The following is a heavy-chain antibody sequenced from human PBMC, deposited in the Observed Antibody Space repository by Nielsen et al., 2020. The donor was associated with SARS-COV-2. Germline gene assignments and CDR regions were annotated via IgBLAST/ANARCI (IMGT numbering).Heavy chain of an antibody. Sequence: SETLSLTCTVSGGSISGSSYYWGWIRQPPGKGLEWIGSIYYSGSTYYNPSLKSRVTISVDTSKNQFSLKLSSVTAADTAVYYCARGGWYYDSSGYYGVFDYWGQGTLVTVSS. J-gene: IGHJ4*02. CDR2: IYYSGST. D-gene: IGHD3-22*01. V-gene: IGHV4-39*01. CDR3: ARGGWYYDSSGYYGVFDY. CDR1: GGSISGSSYY.